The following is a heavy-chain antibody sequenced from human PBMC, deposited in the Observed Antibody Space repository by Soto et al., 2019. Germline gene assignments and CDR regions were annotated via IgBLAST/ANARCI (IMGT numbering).Heavy chain of an antibody. CDR2: IWFDGSNK. CDR1: GFTFSSYG. Sequence: SLRLSCATSGFTFSSYGMHWVRQAPGKGLEWVAVIWFDGSNKYYVDSVKGRFTISRDNSKNTLYLQMKSLTAEDTAVYFCARDTSSSWYSPDWYYQYGMDVWGQGTTVTGSS. J-gene: IGHJ6*02. CDR3: ARDTSSSWYSPDWYYQYGMDV. D-gene: IGHD6-13*01. V-gene: IGHV3-33*01.